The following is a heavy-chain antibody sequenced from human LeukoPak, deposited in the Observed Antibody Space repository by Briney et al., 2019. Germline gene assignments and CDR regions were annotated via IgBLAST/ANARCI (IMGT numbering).Heavy chain of an antibody. CDR3: ARIGGWFGNDY. CDR2: ISSSSSYT. CDR1: GFTFSDYY. Sequence: GGSLRLSCAASGFTFSDYYMSWIRQAPGKGLEWVSYISSSSSYTNYADSVKGRFTISRDNAKNSLYLQMNSLRAEDTAVYYCARIGGWFGNDYWGQGTLVTVSS. D-gene: IGHD3-10*01. V-gene: IGHV3-11*03. J-gene: IGHJ4*02.